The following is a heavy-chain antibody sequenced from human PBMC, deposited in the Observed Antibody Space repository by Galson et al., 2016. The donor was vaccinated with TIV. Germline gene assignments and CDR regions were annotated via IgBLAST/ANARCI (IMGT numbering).Heavy chain of an antibody. CDR2: ISSDGSDR. Sequence: SLRLSCAASGFTFSSYALHWVRQAPGKALEWVGGISSDGSDRYYADSVKGRLTISRDKSKSTLSLQMASLRTDDTAVYYCARDPTGGSYHFDYWGQGALVIVS. D-gene: IGHD3-10*01. CDR3: ARDPTGGSYHFDY. CDR1: GFTFSSYA. J-gene: IGHJ4*02. V-gene: IGHV3-30*04.